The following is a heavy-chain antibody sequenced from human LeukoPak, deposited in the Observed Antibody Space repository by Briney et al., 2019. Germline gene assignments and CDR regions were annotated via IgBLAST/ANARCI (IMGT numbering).Heavy chain of an antibody. CDR3: ARHYGSDFFDY. Sequence: SETLSLTCTVSGGSISSYYWGWIRQPPGKGLEWIGSIYYSGSTYYNPSLKSRVTISVDTSKNQFSLKLSSVTAADTAVYYCARHYGSDFFDYWGQGTLVTVSS. D-gene: IGHD6-19*01. V-gene: IGHV4-39*01. CDR1: GGSISSYY. CDR2: IYYSGST. J-gene: IGHJ4*02.